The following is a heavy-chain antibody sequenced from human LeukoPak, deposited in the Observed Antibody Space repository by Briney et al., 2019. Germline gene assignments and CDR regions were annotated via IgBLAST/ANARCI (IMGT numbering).Heavy chain of an antibody. J-gene: IGHJ4*02. D-gene: IGHD3-10*01. CDR3: ARVGSYTVPD. CDR1: GGSFSDYY. V-gene: IGHV4-34*01. CDR2: INHSGST. Sequence: SETLSLTCAVYGGSFSDYYWSWIRQPPGKGLEWIGEINHSGSTNYNPSLKSRVTISVDRSKNQFSLRLSSVTAADTALYYCARVGSYTVPDWGQGTLVTVSS.